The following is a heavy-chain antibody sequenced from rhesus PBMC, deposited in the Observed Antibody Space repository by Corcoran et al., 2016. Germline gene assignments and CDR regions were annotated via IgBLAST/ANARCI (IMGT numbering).Heavy chain of an antibody. J-gene: IGHJ2*01. Sequence: QVQLQESGPGLVKPSETLSLTCAVSGYSISSGYYWGWIRQPPGKGLEWIGSIYGSGGSNYLNPSPKSGVTLSVDTSKNQFSLKLSSVTAADTAVYYCARVGSSWSEWDTVGTEWYFDLWGPGTPITISS. CDR2: IYGSGGSN. D-gene: IGHD5-42*01. CDR1: GYSISSGYY. CDR3: ARVGSSWSEWDTVGTEWYFDL. V-gene: IGHV4S14*01.